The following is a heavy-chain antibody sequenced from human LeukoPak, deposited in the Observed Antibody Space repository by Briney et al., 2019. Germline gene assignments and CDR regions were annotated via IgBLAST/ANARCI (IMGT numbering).Heavy chain of an antibody. V-gene: IGHV1-2*02. J-gene: IGHJ4*02. CDR2: IDPNSGGT. Sequence: ASVKVSCKASVYTLTGHYMHWVREAPGQGREWMGWIDPNSGGTNYPQKLQGRVTLTRDTSISTAYMELSRLRSDDTAVYYCARAGYCSGGSCYALDYWGQGTLVTVSS. CDR1: VYTLTGHY. CDR3: ARAGYCSGGSCYALDY. D-gene: IGHD2-15*01.